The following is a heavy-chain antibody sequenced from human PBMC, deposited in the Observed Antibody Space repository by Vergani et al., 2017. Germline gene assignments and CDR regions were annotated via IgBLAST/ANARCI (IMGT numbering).Heavy chain of an antibody. CDR3: ARDSEIVVVPADYYYYYGMDV. CDR2: ISSSGSTI. V-gene: IGHV3-11*01. Sequence: QVQLVESGGGLVKPGGSLRLSCAASGFTFSDYYMSWIRQAPGKGLEWVSYISSSGSTIYYADSVKGRFTISRDNAKNSLYLQMNSLRAEDTAVYYCARDSEIVVVPADYYYYYGMDVWGQGTTVTVSS. D-gene: IGHD2-2*01. CDR1: GFTFSDYY. J-gene: IGHJ6*02.